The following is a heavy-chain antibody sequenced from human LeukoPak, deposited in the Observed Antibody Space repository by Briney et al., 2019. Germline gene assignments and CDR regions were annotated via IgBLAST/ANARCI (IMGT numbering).Heavy chain of an antibody. CDR3: VKDRSIAAPNNDFFDS. CDR2: ISSNGATT. J-gene: IGHJ4*02. V-gene: IGHV3-64D*06. CDR1: GFTFNRFY. D-gene: IGHD6-6*01. Sequence: GGSLRLSRSASGFTFNRFYLHWVRQAPGKGLEFVSHISSNGATTYYADSVKGRFTISRDNSKNTLYLQTSSLRADDTAVYYCVKDRSIAAPNNDFFDSWGQGALVTVSS.